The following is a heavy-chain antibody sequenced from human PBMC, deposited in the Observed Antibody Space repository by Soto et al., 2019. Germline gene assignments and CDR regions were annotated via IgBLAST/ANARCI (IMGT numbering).Heavy chain of an antibody. J-gene: IGHJ6*02. CDR1: GVTFSSYS. CDR2: ISSSSSYI. Sequence: GGSLRLSCAASGVTFSSYSMNWVRQAPGKGLEWVSSISSSSSYIYYADSVKGRFTISRDNAKNSLYLQMNSLRAEDTAVYYCARALAGINYYYYGMDVWGQGTTVTVSS. V-gene: IGHV3-21*01. CDR3: ARALAGINYYYYGMDV. D-gene: IGHD2-15*01.